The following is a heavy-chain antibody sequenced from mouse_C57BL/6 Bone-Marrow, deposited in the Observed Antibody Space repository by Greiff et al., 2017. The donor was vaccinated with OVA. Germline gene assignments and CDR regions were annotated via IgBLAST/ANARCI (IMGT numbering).Heavy chain of an antibody. CDR2: IDPENGDT. CDR1: GFNIKDDY. J-gene: IGHJ3*01. V-gene: IGHV14-4*01. CDR3: TTFYDSSPY. Sequence: VQLQQSGAELVRPGASVKLSCTASGFNIKDDYMHWVKQRPEQGLEWIGWIDPENGDTEYASKFQGKATITADTSSNTAYLQLSSLTSDDTAVNYCTTFYDSSPYWGQGTLVTVSA. D-gene: IGHD1-1*01.